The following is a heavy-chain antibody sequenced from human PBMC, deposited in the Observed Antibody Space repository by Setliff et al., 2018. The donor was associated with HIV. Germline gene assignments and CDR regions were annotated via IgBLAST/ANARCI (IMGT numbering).Heavy chain of an antibody. D-gene: IGHD5-12*01. Sequence: PSETLSLTCAVYGGSFNDYYWSWIRQPPGKGLEWIGEIIHSGSINYNPSLKSRVTILVDTYNNQFSLNMNSVNAADTAVYYCARGYASGYDAYGYWGQGTLVTVSS. CDR2: IIHSGSI. J-gene: IGHJ4*02. V-gene: IGHV4-34*01. CDR3: ARGYASGYDAYGY. CDR1: GGSFNDYY.